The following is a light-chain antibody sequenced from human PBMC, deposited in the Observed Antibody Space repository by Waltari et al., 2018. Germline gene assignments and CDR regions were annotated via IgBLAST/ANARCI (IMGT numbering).Light chain of an antibody. V-gene: IGLV3-25*03. CDR3: QSTDTSDSVV. CDR2: KDS. J-gene: IGLJ2*01. Sequence: SYELTQPPSVSVSPGQTARITCSGDALPKRYAHWYQQQPGQAPVMVIYKDSERPSGIPERFSGSSSGTTDTLTITGVQAEDEADYHCQSTDTSDSVVFGGGTKLTVL. CDR1: ALPKRY.